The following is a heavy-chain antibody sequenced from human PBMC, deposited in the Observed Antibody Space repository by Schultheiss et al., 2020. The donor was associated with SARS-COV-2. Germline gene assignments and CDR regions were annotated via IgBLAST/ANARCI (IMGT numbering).Heavy chain of an antibody. J-gene: IGHJ4*02. CDR1: GFTFSSYA. CDR2: MSGSGIST. Sequence: GESLKISCAASGFTFSSYAMSWVRQAPGKGLEWVSEMSGSGISTYYGDSVKGRFTISRDYSKNSLYLQMNSLRAEDTAVYYCARDRGLPFYWGQGTLVTVSS. D-gene: IGHD3-10*01. V-gene: IGHV3-23*01. CDR3: ARDRGLPFY.